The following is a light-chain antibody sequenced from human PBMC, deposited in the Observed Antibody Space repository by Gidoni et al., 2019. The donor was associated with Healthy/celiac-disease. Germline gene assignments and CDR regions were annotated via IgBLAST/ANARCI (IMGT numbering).Light chain of an antibody. CDR1: QSISSY. CDR3: QQSYSNPHT. V-gene: IGKV1-39*01. CDR2: AES. J-gene: IGKJ4*01. Sequence: DIQMTQSPSSLSASVGDRVTITCRASQSISSYLNWYQQKPGKAPKLLIYAESSLQSGVPSRFRGSGSGTDFTLTISSMQPEDFATYYCQQSYSNPHTFGGGTKVEIK.